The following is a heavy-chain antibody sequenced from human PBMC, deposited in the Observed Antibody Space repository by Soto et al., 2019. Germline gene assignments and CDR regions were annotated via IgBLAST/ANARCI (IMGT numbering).Heavy chain of an antibody. CDR3: ARGRVEYYDVWSGYSYPPHYYYYYMDV. CDR1: GGSFSGYY. J-gene: IGHJ6*03. CDR2: INHSGST. Sequence: QVQLQQWGAGLLKPSETLSLTCAVYGGSFSGYYWSWIRQPPGKGLEWIGEINHSGSTNYNPSLKSRVTISVDTSKNQFSLKLSSVTAADTAVYYCARGRVEYYDVWSGYSYPPHYYYYYMDVWGKGTTVTVSS. D-gene: IGHD3-3*01. V-gene: IGHV4-34*01.